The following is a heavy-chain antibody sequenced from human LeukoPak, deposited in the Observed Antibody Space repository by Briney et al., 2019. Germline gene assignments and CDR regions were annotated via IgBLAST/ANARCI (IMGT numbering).Heavy chain of an antibody. CDR2: ISGSSSDT. J-gene: IGHJ4*02. CDR1: GFTFSDYY. D-gene: IGHD6-13*01. Sequence: GGSLRLSCAASGFTFSDYYMSWIRQAPGKGLEWVSYISGSSSDTKYADSVKGRFTISRDNAKNSLWLQMNSLRAEDTAVYYCAKPLSAASGTDFDNWGQGTLVTVSS. CDR3: AKPLSAASGTDFDN. V-gene: IGHV3-11*03.